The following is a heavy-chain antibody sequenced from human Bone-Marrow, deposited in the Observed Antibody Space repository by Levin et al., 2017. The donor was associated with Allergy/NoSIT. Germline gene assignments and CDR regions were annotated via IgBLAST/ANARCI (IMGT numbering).Heavy chain of an antibody. CDR1: GFTFSNYG. CDR3: ARDNRSLRGWGNCEY. J-gene: IGHJ4*02. Sequence: GGSLRLSCATSGFTFSNYGMHWVRQAPGKGLEWVAVIWYDGSNKYYADSVKGRFTISRDNSKNTLYLQMNSLRADDTAVYYCARDNRSLRGWGNCEYWGQGTLVTV. CDR2: IWYDGSNK. D-gene: IGHD3-16*01. V-gene: IGHV3-33*01.